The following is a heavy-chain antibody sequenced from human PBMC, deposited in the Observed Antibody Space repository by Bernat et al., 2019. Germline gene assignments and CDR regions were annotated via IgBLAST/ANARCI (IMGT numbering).Heavy chain of an antibody. CDR2: VWYDGSKK. D-gene: IGHD3-3*01. CDR1: GFIFSTYA. Sequence: QVQLVESGGGVVQPGRSLRLSCTASGFIFSTYAMHWVRQAPGKGLEWVAVVWYDGSKKYYADSVKGRFTISRDNSKDTLYLQMNSLRADDTAVYYCARTYDFLIGAEFDYWGQGTLVTVSS. J-gene: IGHJ4*02. CDR3: ARTYDFLIGAEFDY. V-gene: IGHV3-33*01.